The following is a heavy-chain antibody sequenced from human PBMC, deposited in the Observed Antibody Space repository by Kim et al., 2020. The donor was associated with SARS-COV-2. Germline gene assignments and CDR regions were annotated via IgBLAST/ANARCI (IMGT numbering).Heavy chain of an antibody. D-gene: IGHD5-18*01. Sequence: AQKLQGRVTMTTDTSTSTAYMELRSLRSDDTAVHYCARDYGYSYGRDAFDIWGQGTMVTVSS. CDR3: ARDYGYSYGRDAFDI. V-gene: IGHV1-18*01. J-gene: IGHJ3*02.